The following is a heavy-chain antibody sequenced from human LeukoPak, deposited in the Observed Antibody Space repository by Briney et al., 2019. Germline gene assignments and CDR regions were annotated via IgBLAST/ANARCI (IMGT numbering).Heavy chain of an antibody. CDR3: TRVGYIDEGIDY. Sequence: GGSLRLSCAASGFTFSSYTMSWVRQAPGKELEWVSTITTSDGNTYYADSVKGRFTVSRDNSKNTLFLQMNSLRAEDTAIYYCTRVGYIDEGIDYWGQGTLVTVSS. D-gene: IGHD5-24*01. J-gene: IGHJ4*02. V-gene: IGHV3-23*01. CDR2: ITTSDGNT. CDR1: GFTFSSYT.